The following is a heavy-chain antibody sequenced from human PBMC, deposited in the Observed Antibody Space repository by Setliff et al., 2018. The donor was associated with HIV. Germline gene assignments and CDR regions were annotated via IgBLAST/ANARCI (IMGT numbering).Heavy chain of an antibody. CDR2: VIPMFGIT. CDR1: GGTFTNHG. J-gene: IGHJ4*02. V-gene: IGHV1-69*10. Sequence: SVKVSCKASGGTFTNHGIGWVRQAPGRRLEWLGGVIPMFGITNFAEKFQGRVSMTTDTPTSTVYMELRSLTSTDTAVYYCARVSPPSPYHYDTRGFDTWGQGTLVTVSS. CDR3: ARVSPPSPYHYDTRGFDT. D-gene: IGHD3-22*01.